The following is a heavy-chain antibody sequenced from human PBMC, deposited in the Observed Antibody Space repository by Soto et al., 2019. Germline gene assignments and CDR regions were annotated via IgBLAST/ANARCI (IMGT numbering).Heavy chain of an antibody. V-gene: IGHV4-59*01. CDR1: GDSISSLY. Sequence: SETLSLTCTVSGDSISSLYWSCIRQPPGKGLKWIGYIYYSGSINYNPSLKSRVTISVDPSKNQFSLRLSSVTAADTAVYYCAKSLWDTSGWKTDYWGQGTLVTV. CDR2: IYYSGSI. J-gene: IGHJ4*02. CDR3: AKSLWDTSGWKTDY. D-gene: IGHD6-19*01.